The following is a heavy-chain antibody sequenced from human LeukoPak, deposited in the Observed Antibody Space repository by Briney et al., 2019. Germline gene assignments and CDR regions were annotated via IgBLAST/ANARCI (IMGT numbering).Heavy chain of an antibody. CDR3: ASSYGSGSFWH. J-gene: IGHJ4*02. CDR1: GGSFSGYY. D-gene: IGHD3-10*01. V-gene: IGHV4-34*01. Sequence: SETLSLTCAVYGGSFSGYYWSWIRQPPGKGLEWIGEINHSGSTNYNPSLKSRVTISVDTSKNQFSLKLSSVTAADTAVYYCASSYGSGSFWHWGQGTLVTVSS. CDR2: INHSGST.